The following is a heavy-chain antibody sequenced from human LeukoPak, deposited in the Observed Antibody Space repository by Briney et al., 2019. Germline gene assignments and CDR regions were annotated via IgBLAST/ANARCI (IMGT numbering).Heavy chain of an antibody. CDR3: ARWLRYSSSYNDF. CDR1: GGSISSGGYY. Sequence: PSETLSLTCTVSGGSISSGGYYWSWIRQPPGKGLEWIGYIFYSGSTNYNPSLKSRVTISVDTSKNQFSLKLSSVTAADTAVYYCARWLRYSSSYNDFWGQGTLVTVSS. CDR2: IFYSGST. J-gene: IGHJ4*02. D-gene: IGHD6-13*01. V-gene: IGHV4-61*08.